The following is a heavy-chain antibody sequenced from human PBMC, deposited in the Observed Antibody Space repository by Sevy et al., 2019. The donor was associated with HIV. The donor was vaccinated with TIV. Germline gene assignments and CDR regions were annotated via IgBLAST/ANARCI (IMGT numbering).Heavy chain of an antibody. J-gene: IGHJ4*02. CDR3: ARGFRYRSYWSAVDF. D-gene: IGHD3-10*01. CDR2: INPDNGGT. V-gene: IGHV1-2*02. CDR1: KYSFSDHY. Sequence: ASVKVSCKASKYSFSDHYIHWVRQAPGQELEWMGWINPDNGGTNYAQKFQGRVTMTRDTSISTTYMEMSSLGSDDTAVYYCARGFRYRSYWSAVDFWGQGTLVTVSS.